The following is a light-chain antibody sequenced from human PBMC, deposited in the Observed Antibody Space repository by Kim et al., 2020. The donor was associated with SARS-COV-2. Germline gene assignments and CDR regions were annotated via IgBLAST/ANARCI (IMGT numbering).Light chain of an antibody. V-gene: IGLV1-44*01. CDR3: TAWDDSLNFVV. CDR1: SSNIGRNI. Sequence: GKRVTISCSGSSSNIGRNIVNWHQQVPGTAPKLLIYSNNQRPSGVPDRFSASKSGTSASLAISGLQSEDEADYYCTAWDDSLNFVVFGGGTQLTVL. J-gene: IGLJ2*01. CDR2: SNN.